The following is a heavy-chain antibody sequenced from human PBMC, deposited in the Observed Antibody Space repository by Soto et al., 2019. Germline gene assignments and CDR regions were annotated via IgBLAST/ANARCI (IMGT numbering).Heavy chain of an antibody. Sequence: QITLKESGPTLVKPTQTLTLTCTFSGFSLSTSGVGVGWIRQPPGKALEWLALIYWDDDKRYSPSLKSRLTITTDTTQHPVAPTLPNIAPVDPAAHYCARWLWCGEAGYWYFDLWGRGTLVTVSS. CDR2: IYWDDDK. V-gene: IGHV2-5*02. D-gene: IGHD3-10*01. CDR3: ARWLWCGEAGYWYFDL. J-gene: IGHJ2*01. CDR1: GFSLSTSGVG.